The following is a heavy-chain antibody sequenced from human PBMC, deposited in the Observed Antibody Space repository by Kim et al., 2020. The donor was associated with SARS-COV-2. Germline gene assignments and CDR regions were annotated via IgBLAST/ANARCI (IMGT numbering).Heavy chain of an antibody. V-gene: IGHV1-69*13. CDR2: IIPRFGTP. CDR1: GGTFSNNA. D-gene: IGHD3-9*01. J-gene: IGHJ6*02. CDR3: AGWDNFYGILTGTPVHGMGV. Sequence: SVKVSCKASGGTFSNNAISWVRQAPGQGLEWMGGIIPRFGTPNYAQNFQGRVTITADESTSTAYMELRSLISEDTAVYYCAGWDNFYGILTGTPVHGMGVWGQGTTVTVSS.